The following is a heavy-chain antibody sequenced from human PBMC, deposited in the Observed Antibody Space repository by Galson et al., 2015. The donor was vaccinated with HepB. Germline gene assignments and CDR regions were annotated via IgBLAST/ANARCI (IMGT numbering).Heavy chain of an antibody. V-gene: IGHV1-3*01. CDR3: ARGEDSSSWYDGYGMDV. CDR1: GYTFTSYA. D-gene: IGHD6-13*01. Sequence: SVKVSCKASGYTFTSYAMHWVRQAPGQRLEWMGWINAGNGNTKYSQKFQGRVTITRDTSASTACMELSSLRSEDTAVYYCARGEDSSSWYDGYGMDVWGQGTTVTVSS. J-gene: IGHJ6*02. CDR2: INAGNGNT.